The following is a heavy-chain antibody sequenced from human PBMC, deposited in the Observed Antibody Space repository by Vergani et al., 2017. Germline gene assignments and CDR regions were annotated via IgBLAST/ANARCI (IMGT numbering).Heavy chain of an antibody. D-gene: IGHD2/OR15-2a*01. Sequence: EVQLVESGGGMVQPGGSLRLSCVDSGFTFSSFWMSWIRQAPGKGLGWVANIKQDGSEKYYVDSVKGRFSISIDNAKNSLYLEMSSLRVEDTAVYYCTSRDNNRWNWGQGTLVTVSS. CDR2: IKQDGSEK. J-gene: IGHJ4*02. CDR1: GFTFSSFW. V-gene: IGHV3-7*01. CDR3: TSRDNNRWN.